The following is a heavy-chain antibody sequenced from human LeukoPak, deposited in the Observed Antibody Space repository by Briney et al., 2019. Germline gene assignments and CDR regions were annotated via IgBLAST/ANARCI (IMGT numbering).Heavy chain of an antibody. D-gene: IGHD3-22*01. Sequence: SETLSLTCAVYGGSFSGHYWSWIRQPPGKGLEWIGEINHSGSTNYNPSLKSRVTISVDTSKNQFSLKLSSVTAADTAVYYCASPGYYYDSSGHSYWGQGTLVTVSS. CDR1: GGSFSGHY. J-gene: IGHJ4*02. V-gene: IGHV4-34*01. CDR2: INHSGST. CDR3: ASPGYYYDSSGHSY.